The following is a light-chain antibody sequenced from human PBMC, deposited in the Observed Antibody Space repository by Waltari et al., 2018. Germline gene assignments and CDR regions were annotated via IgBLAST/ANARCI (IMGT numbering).Light chain of an antibody. Sequence: DIVMTQSPDSLPVSLGERATITCKSSQSVFYNSNNKHYLAWYQQKVGQPTKLLIYWASSRESGVLDRFSGSVSGTDFTLTISSLQTEDVAVYYCQQYYTAPYTFGQGTKLEIK. CDR2: WAS. CDR1: QSVFYNSNNKHY. V-gene: IGKV4-1*01. CDR3: QQYYTAPYT. J-gene: IGKJ2*01.